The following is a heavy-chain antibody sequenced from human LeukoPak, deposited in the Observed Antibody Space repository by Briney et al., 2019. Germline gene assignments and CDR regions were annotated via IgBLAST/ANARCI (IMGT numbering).Heavy chain of an antibody. CDR2: IYTSGST. Sequence: SEALSLTCTVSGGSISSYYWSWIRQPAGKGLEWIGRIYTSGSTNYNPSLKSRVTMSVDTSKNQFSLKLSSVTAADTAVYYCARVETKANFEYYFDYWGQGTLVTVSS. D-gene: IGHD4/OR15-4a*01. CDR3: ARVETKANFEYYFDY. J-gene: IGHJ4*02. V-gene: IGHV4-4*07. CDR1: GGSISSYY.